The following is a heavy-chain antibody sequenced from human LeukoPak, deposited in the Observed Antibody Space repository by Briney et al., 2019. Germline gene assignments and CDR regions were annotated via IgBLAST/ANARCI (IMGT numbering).Heavy chain of an antibody. V-gene: IGHV4-4*01. CDR2: IHHSGTT. CDR3: ARSPLFYFDY. J-gene: IGHJ4*02. Sequence: SGSLTLTCAVSGVTISSTNWRRCLRPPPGEGLEWIGEIHHSGTTHYNPSLGSRVTISVDTSKNQFSLKLNSVTAADTAVYCCARSPLFYFDYWGQGTLVTVSS. CDR1: GVTISSTNW.